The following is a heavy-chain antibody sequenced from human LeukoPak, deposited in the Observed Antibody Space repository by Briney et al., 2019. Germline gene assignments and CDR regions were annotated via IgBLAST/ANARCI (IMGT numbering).Heavy chain of an antibody. CDR1: GYAFTSYG. CDR2: ISAYNGNT. Sequence: ASVKVSCKASGYAFTSYGISWVRQAPGQGLEWMGWISAYNGNTNYAQKLQGRVTMTTDTSTSTAYMELRSLRSDDTAVYYCARDKASITIFGVPSNWFDPWGQGTLVTVSS. V-gene: IGHV1-18*01. D-gene: IGHD3-3*01. J-gene: IGHJ5*02. CDR3: ARDKASITIFGVPSNWFDP.